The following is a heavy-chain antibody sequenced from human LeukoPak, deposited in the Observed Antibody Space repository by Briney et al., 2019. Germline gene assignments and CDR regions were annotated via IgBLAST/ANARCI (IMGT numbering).Heavy chain of an antibody. CDR3: ARDARRYDFWSGYYHDY. CDR2: ISYDGSNK. V-gene: IGHV3-30*01. CDR1: GFTFSSYA. J-gene: IGHJ4*02. D-gene: IGHD3-3*01. Sequence: PTGGSLRLSCAASGFTFSSYAMHWVRQAPGKGLELVAVISYDGSNKYYADSVKGRFTISRDNSKNTLYLQMNSLRAEDTAVYYCARDARRYDFWSGYYHDYWGQGTLVTVSS.